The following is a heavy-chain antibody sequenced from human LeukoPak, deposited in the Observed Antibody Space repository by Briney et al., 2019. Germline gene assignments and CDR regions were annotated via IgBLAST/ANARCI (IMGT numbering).Heavy chain of an antibody. Sequence: ASVKVSCKASGYTVTGYYMHWVRQAPGQGLEWMGWMNPNSGGTNYAQKFQGRVTMTRDTSISTAYMELSRLRSDDTAVYYCARGGDSSGWYGEDYFDYWGQGTLVTVSS. J-gene: IGHJ4*02. CDR2: MNPNSGGT. V-gene: IGHV1-2*02. D-gene: IGHD6-19*01. CDR1: GYTVTGYY. CDR3: ARGGDSSGWYGEDYFDY.